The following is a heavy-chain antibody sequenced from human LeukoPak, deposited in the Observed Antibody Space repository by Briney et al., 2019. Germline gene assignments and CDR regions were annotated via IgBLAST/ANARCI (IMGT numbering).Heavy chain of an antibody. J-gene: IGHJ4*02. D-gene: IGHD5-24*01. Sequence: PGGSLRLSCAASGFTFTNHAMAWVRLAPGKGLEWVSTLSDSGASTYYADSVKGRFTISRDNSRNTLYLQRDSLRADDTGVYFCARTPNRDGYSHIDFWGQGALVTVSS. CDR2: LSDSGAST. CDR3: ARTPNRDGYSHIDF. V-gene: IGHV3-23*01. CDR1: GFTFTNHA.